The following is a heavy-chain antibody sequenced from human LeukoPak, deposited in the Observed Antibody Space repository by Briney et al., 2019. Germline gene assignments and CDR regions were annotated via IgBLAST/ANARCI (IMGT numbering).Heavy chain of an antibody. CDR2: ISSTSSYI. V-gene: IGHV3-21*01. J-gene: IGHJ6*03. Sequence: GGSLRLSCAASGFLFSSYSVIWVRQAPGKGLEWVSSISSTSSYIFYADSLKGRFTISRDNAKNSLYLQMNSLRAEDTAVYYCARFGGGSCSGSSCYGYYVDVWGKGTTVTVSS. D-gene: IGHD2-2*01. CDR1: GFLFSSYS. CDR3: ARFGGGSCSGSSCYGYYVDV.